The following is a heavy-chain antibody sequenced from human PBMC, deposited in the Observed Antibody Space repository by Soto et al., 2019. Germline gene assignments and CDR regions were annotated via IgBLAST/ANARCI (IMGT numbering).Heavy chain of an antibody. Sequence: SSETLSLTCTVSGGSISSSSYYWVLIRQPPGKGLEWIGSIYYSGSTYYNPSLKSRVTISVDTSKNQFSLKLSSVTAADTAVYYCARKYSSSREYYFDYWGQGTLVTVSS. V-gene: IGHV4-39*01. J-gene: IGHJ4*02. CDR2: IYYSGST. CDR1: GGSISSSSYY. CDR3: ARKYSSSREYYFDY. D-gene: IGHD6-6*01.